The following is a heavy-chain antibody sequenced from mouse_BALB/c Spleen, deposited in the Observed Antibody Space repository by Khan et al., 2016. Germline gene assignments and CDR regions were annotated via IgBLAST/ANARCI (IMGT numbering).Heavy chain of an antibody. J-gene: IGHJ4*01. CDR2: ILSASDTN. D-gene: IGHD2-10*01. V-gene: IGHV1-9*01. Sequence: QVQLQQSGAELMKPGASVKISCKATGYTFSNYWIEWVKQRPGHGLEWIGEILSASDTNNYNEKFKGKATFTADTSSNTAYMQLSSLTSEDSAVYYCARAPYYGNYDYVMDYWGQGTSVTVSS. CDR1: GYTFSNYW. CDR3: ARAPYYGNYDYVMDY.